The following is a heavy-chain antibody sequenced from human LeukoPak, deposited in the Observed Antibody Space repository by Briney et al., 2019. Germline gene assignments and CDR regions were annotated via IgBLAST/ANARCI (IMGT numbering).Heavy chain of an antibody. CDR2: INHSGTSI. CDR1: RFTFSSYA. J-gene: IGHJ5*02. CDR3: AKDGPIAVAGDWFDP. Sequence: GGSLRLSCAASRFTFSSYAMTWVRQAPGKGLEWVSTINHSGTSIYFADSVKGRSTISRDNSKNTLYLQMNSLRAEDTAVYYWAKDGPIAVAGDWFDPWGKEPLVTVSS. V-gene: IGHV3-23*01. D-gene: IGHD6-19*01.